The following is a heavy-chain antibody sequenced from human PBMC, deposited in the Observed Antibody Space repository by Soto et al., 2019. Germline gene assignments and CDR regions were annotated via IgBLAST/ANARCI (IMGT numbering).Heavy chain of an antibody. V-gene: IGHV1-69*13. D-gene: IGHD6-6*01. Sequence: SVKVSCKASGGTFSSYAISWVRQAPGQGLEWMGGIIPIFGTANYAQKFQGRVTITADESTSTAYMELSSLRSEDTAVYYCARVLSIAARPLGFDYWGQGTLVTVSS. CDR1: GGTFSSYA. CDR2: IIPIFGTA. J-gene: IGHJ4*02. CDR3: ARVLSIAARPLGFDY.